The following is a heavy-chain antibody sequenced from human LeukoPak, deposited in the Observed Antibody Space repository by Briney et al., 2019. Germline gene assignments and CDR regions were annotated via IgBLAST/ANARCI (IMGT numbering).Heavy chain of an antibody. CDR1: GFTFTTHD. Sequence: ASVKVSCKTSGFTFTTHDINWVRQATGKGLEWMGWMNPGSGDTGYEQRFQGRVTMTRDTAINTAYMELCSLRSEDAAVYYCARGLGSYDTTWYPPLRYWGQGTLVTVSS. D-gene: IGHD3-22*01. J-gene: IGHJ4*02. V-gene: IGHV1-8*01. CDR3: ARGLGSYDTTWYPPLRY. CDR2: MNPGSGDT.